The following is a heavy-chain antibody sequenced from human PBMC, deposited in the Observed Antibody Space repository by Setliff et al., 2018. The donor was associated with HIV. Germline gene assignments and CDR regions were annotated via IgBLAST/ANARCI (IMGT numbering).Heavy chain of an antibody. V-gene: IGHV3-74*01. CDR3: TRVLLWFGEPPDY. J-gene: IGHJ4*02. D-gene: IGHD3-10*01. Sequence: PGGSLRLSCAASGFTFSSYWMHWVRQAPGKGLVWVSRINSDGSSTSYAGSVKGRFTISRDNARNSLYLQMNSLRAEDTAVYYCTRVLLWFGEPPDYWGQGTLVTVSS. CDR1: GFTFSSYW. CDR2: INSDGSST.